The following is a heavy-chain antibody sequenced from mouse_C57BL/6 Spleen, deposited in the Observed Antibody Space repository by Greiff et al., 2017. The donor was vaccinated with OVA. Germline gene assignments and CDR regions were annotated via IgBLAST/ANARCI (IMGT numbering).Heavy chain of an antibody. CDR2: IYPGDGDT. Sequence: QVQLKESGPALVKPGASVKISCKASGYAFSSPWLNWVQQRPGKGLAWIGRIYPGDGDTNYNGKFKGKATLTADKSSSTAYMRLSSVTSEDAAVYFCAKCGYDAWFAYWGQGTLVTVSA. D-gene: IGHD2-2*01. CDR1: GYAFSSPW. V-gene: IGHV1-82*01. J-gene: IGHJ3*01. CDR3: AKCGYDAWFAY.